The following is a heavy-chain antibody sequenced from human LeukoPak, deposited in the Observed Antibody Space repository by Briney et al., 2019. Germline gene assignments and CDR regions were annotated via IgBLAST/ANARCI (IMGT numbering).Heavy chain of an antibody. CDR1: GFTFTNAW. D-gene: IGHD3-22*01. Sequence: GGSLRLSCAASGFTFTNAWMNWVRQAPAKGLEWVGRIKSIKDGGTPEYAAPVKGRFSISRDDSRNTVFHQMNSLKTEDTAVYYCATGSNSYDSSDFDHWGQGTLVTVSS. CDR2: IKSIKDGGTP. J-gene: IGHJ5*02. V-gene: IGHV3-15*01. CDR3: ATGSNSYDSSDFDH.